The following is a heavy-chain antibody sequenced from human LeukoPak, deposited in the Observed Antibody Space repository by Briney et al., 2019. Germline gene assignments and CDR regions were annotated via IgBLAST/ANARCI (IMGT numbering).Heavy chain of an antibody. J-gene: IGHJ3*02. CDR2: LSGSGAGT. CDR3: ARDIGRDAFDI. V-gene: IGHV3-23*01. D-gene: IGHD1-26*01. CDR1: GFTFSDYA. Sequence: GGSLRLSCAASGFTFSDYALGWVRQAPGRGLEWVATLSGSGAGTYYSDSVQGRFTISRDNSKRTLYLQMNSLRAEDTAVYYCARDIGRDAFDIWGQGTMVTVSS.